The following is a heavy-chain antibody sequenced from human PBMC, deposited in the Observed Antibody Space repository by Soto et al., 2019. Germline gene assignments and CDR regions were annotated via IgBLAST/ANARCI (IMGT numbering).Heavy chain of an antibody. J-gene: IGHJ6*02. V-gene: IGHV1-2*04. D-gene: IGHD3-10*01. CDR2: INPNSGGT. Sequence: GASVKVSCKASGYTFTGYYMHWVRQAPGQGLEWMGWINPNSGGTNYAQKFQGWVTMTRDTSISTAYMELSRLRSDDTAVYYCARTSPVRGVPYGMDVWGQGTTVTVSS. CDR1: GYTFTGYY. CDR3: ARTSPVRGVPYGMDV.